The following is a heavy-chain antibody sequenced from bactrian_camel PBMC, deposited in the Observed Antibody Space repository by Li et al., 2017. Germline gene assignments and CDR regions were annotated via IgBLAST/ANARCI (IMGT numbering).Heavy chain of an antibody. V-gene: IGHV3S40*01. CDR2: IYIGGGST. J-gene: IGHJ6*01. D-gene: IGHD2*01. Sequence: DVQLVESGGGTVQAGGSLRLSCAASGNIYSSTYMAWLRQAPGKERERVATIYIGGGSTDYADSVKGRFTISQDSAKNTSYLQMNSLKPEDTAMYYCAGARQWWCRLLPEAFGYWGQGTQVTVS. CDR1: GNIYSSTY. CDR3: AGARQWWCRLLPEAFGY.